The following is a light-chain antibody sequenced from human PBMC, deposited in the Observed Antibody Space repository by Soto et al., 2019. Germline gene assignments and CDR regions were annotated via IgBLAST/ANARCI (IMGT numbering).Light chain of an antibody. CDR2: GAS. CDR3: QQRSNRLT. Sequence: EILLTQSPGTLSLSPGESGTLSCRAGQALSSSSLAWYQQKPGQAPRLLIYGASTRASGIPDRFSGGGSGTDFTLTISRLEPEDSAVYYCQQRSNRLTFGGGTKVDIK. CDR1: QALSSSS. V-gene: IGKV3D-20*02. J-gene: IGKJ4*01.